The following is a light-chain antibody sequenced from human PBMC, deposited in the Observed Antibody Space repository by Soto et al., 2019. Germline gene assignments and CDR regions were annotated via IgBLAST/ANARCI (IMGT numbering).Light chain of an antibody. J-gene: IGLJ1*01. V-gene: IGLV2-23*02. CDR3: CSYAGSSSSI. CDR2: EVT. Sequence: QSVLTQPASVSGSPGQSITISCSGTSSDVGTYNLVSWYQQYPGKAPRLMIYEVTKRPSGVSNRFSGSRSGNTASLTISDLQPEDEADYYCCSYAGSSSSIFGTGTKVTVL. CDR1: SSDVGTYNL.